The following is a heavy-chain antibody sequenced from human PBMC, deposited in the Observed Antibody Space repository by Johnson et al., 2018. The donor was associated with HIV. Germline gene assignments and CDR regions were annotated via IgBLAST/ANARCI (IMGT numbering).Heavy chain of an antibody. Sequence: EVQLVESGGGLVQPGGSPRLSCAASGFTFSSYAMSWVRQAPGKGLEWVSAISGSGGSTYYADSVKGRFTISRDNSKNILYLQMTSLRAEDTAVYYCAKGKIGGGSYSAPDAFDIWGQGTMVTVSS. D-gene: IGHD1-26*01. CDR1: GFTFSSYA. V-gene: IGHV3-23*04. CDR2: ISGSGGST. J-gene: IGHJ3*02. CDR3: AKGKIGGGSYSAPDAFDI.